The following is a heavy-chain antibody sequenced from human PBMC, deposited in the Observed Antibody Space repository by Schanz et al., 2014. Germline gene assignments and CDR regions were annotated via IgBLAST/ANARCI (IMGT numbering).Heavy chain of an antibody. V-gene: IGHV3-13*01. D-gene: IGHD2-21*02. CDR1: GFTLSNSD. J-gene: IGHJ1*01. CDR2: IGYLGDT. Sequence: EVQLVESGGGLVQPGGSLRLSCAASGFTLSNSDMHWVRQGTGKGLEWVSTIGYLGDTYYPDSVKGRFTVSRDNSKNTLYLQMSRLRHEDSAVYDCVKDAYCAGDCFPAEYCQHWGQGTLVTVAS. CDR3: VKDAYCAGDCFPAEYCQH.